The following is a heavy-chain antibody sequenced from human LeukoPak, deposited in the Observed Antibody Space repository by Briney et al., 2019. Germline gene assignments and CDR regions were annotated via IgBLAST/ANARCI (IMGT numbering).Heavy chain of an antibody. CDR2: IKQDGSEK. Sequence: PGGSLRLSCAASGFSFSVNWMSWVRQAPGKGPEWVASIKQDGSEKYYVDSVSGRFTISRDNAKNSLYLQMNSLRAEDTAVCYCAKEGYWGQGTLVTVSS. J-gene: IGHJ4*02. CDR1: GFSFSVNW. CDR3: AKEGY. V-gene: IGHV3-7*01.